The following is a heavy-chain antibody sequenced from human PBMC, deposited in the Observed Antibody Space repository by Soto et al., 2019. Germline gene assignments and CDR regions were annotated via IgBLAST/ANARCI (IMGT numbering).Heavy chain of an antibody. V-gene: IGHV3-49*03. J-gene: IGHJ5*02. CDR3: SRGPLGDPIRGSYWFDP. D-gene: IGHD3-16*01. Sequence: EVQLVESGGDLVQPGRSLRLSCTASGFTFGDYGLSWFRQAPGKGLEWVGFIRYKANGGTTEYAASVRGRFTISRDDSRSIADLQMNSRKTKDTAVYYLSRGPLGDPIRGSYWFDPWGQGILVTVSS. CDR1: GFTFGDYG. CDR2: IRYKANGGTT.